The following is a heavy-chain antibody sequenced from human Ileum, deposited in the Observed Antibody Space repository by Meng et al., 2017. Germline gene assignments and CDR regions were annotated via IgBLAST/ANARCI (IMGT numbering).Heavy chain of an antibody. CDR2: IHHSGRT. Sequence: GSGLLKPSTTLSPPFAFFGGSVNDYHRSWVRQSPGKGLEWIGQIHHSGRTNYKSSLERRVTISVDTSKSQFSLKLTSVTAADTAMYYCVRGPARETHDFDYWGQGALVTVSS. V-gene: IGHV4-34*01. CDR1: GGSVNDYH. D-gene: IGHD1-26*01. CDR3: VRGPARETHDFDY. J-gene: IGHJ4*02.